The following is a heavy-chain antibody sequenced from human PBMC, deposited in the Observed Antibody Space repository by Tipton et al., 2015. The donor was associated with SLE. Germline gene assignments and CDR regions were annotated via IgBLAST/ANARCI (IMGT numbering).Heavy chain of an antibody. CDR2: ISHDGGNK. Sequence: RSLRLSCGASGFTFSSYWMHWVRQAPGKGLEWVAVISHDGGNKYYADSVKGRFSISRDNSKNTLYLQVNSLRAEDTAVFYCVVDIRTGWYHPMDVWGQGTTVTVSS. CDR1: GFTFSSYW. J-gene: IGHJ6*02. CDR3: VVDIRTGWYHPMDV. V-gene: IGHV3-30*03. D-gene: IGHD2-15*01.